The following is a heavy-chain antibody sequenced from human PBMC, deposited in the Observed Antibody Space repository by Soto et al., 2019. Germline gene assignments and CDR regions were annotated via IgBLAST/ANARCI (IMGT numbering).Heavy chain of an antibody. CDR3: AKAVKNRWPNDWFDP. CDR1: GFTFSSYA. V-gene: IGHV3-23*01. Sequence: EVQLLESGGGWLQPGGSLRLSCAASGFTFSSYAMNWVRQAPGKGLEWVSGITGSGAGSYYSDSVKGRFTISRDNSKNPAYPQMDSPGAGDPAVYYWAKAVKNRWPNDWFDPWGQGTLVTVSS. CDR2: ITGSGAGS. J-gene: IGHJ5*02. D-gene: IGHD3-22*01.